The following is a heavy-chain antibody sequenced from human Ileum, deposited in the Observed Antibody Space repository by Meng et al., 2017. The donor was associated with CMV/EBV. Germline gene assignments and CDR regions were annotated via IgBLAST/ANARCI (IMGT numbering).Heavy chain of an antibody. CDR3: VRGPEPTIYYFDY. CDR1: GFIFSGHW. CDR2: ISGSGGSST. Sequence: GGSLRLSWAASGFIFSGHWMHWVRQAPGQGLEWVSAISGSGGSSTSYADSVKGRFTISRDNAKNTLFLQMNSLRAEDTAVYYCVRGPEPTIYYFDYWGQGTLVTVSS. D-gene: IGHD1-14*01. V-gene: IGHV3-74*01. J-gene: IGHJ4*02.